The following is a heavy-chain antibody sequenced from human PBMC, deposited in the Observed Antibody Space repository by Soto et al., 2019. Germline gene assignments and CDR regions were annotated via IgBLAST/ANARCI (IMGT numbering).Heavy chain of an antibody. CDR3: ARLVEPANMGYYYGMDV. Sequence: PSETLSRTCTVSGGSVSSGSYYWSWIRQPPGKGLEWIVYIYYSGSTNYNTSLKSRVTISVDTSKNQFSLKLSSVTAADTAGYYCARLVEPANMGYYYGMDVWGQGTTDTVPS. D-gene: IGHD2-2*01. V-gene: IGHV4-61*01. J-gene: IGHJ6*02. CDR2: IYYSGST. CDR1: GGSVSSGSYY.